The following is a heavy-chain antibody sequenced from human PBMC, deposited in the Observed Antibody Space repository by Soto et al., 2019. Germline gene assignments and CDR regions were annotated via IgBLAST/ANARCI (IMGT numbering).Heavy chain of an antibody. CDR2: ISGSGGST. V-gene: IGHV3-23*01. D-gene: IGHD3-22*01. CDR3: AKGPAQNYYYDSSGYHDAFDI. Sequence: PGGSLRLSCAASGFTFSSYAMSWVRQAPGKGLEWVSAISGSGGSTYYADSVKGRFTISRDNSKNTLYLQMNSLRAEDTAVYYCAKGPAQNYYYDSSGYHDAFDIWGQGTMVTVSS. CDR1: GFTFSSYA. J-gene: IGHJ3*02.